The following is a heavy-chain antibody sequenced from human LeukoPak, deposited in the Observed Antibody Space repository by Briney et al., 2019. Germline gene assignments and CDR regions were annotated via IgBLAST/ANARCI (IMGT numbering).Heavy chain of an antibody. CDR1: GFTFSSYW. V-gene: IGHV3-7*01. CDR3: ARGGYYYGSESYYT. J-gene: IGHJ4*02. D-gene: IGHD3-10*01. Sequence: GGSLRLSCAASGFTFSSYWMSWVRQAPGKGLEWVANIKQDGSEKYYVDSVKGRFTISRDNAKNSLYLQMNSLRAEDTAVYYCARGGYYYGSESYYTWGQGTLVTVSS. CDR2: IKQDGSEK.